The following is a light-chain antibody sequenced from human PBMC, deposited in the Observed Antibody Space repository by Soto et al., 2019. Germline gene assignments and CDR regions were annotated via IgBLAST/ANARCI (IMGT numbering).Light chain of an antibody. CDR1: QSVSTN. CDR2: GAS. V-gene: IGKV3-15*01. Sequence: EIVMTQSPATLSVSPGERATLSCRASQSVSTNLAWYQQKPGQAPRLLIYGASTRATGIPARFSGSGSGTVFTLTISSLQSEDIAVYYCQQYNNWPQTFGQGTKWISN. CDR3: QQYNNWPQT. J-gene: IGKJ1*01.